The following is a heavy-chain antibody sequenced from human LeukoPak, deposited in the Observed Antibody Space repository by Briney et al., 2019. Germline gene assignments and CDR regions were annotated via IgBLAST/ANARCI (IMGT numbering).Heavy chain of an antibody. D-gene: IGHD2-2*01. CDR1: GYTFTSYH. CDR2: INPSGGTT. V-gene: IGHV1-46*01. CDR3: ASGRTDIVVVPATLRNYYFDY. J-gene: IGHJ4*02. Sequence: GASVKVSCKASGYTFTSYHMHWVRQAPGQGLEWMGIINPSGGTTNYAQKFQGRVTITADKSTSTAYMELSSLRSEDTAVYYCASGRTDIVVVPATLRNYYFDYWGQGTLVTVSS.